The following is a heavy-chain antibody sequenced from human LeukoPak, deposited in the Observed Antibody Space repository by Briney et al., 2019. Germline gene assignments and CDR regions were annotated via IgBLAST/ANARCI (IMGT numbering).Heavy chain of an antibody. CDR3: AREGILLGAFDI. CDR1: GFTFRSYW. J-gene: IGHJ3*02. CDR2: IKPDGNKE. D-gene: IGHD2-15*01. Sequence: GGSLRLSCAASGFTFRSYWMNWVRQAPGKGLEWVADIKPDGNKESYVDSVKGRFSISRDNAKNSLYLQMNSLRVDDTAVYYCAREGILLGAFDIWGQGTMVTVSS. V-gene: IGHV3-7*01.